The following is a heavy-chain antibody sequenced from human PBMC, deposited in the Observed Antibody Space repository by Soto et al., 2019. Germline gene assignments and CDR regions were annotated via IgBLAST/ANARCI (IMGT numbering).Heavy chain of an antibody. CDR2: VNPKSGNA. CDR3: ARVPMIAAPPDS. D-gene: IGHD6-6*01. V-gene: IGHV1-8*02. J-gene: IGHJ4*02. CDR1: GYNFIDYD. Sequence: QVHLGQSGAEVKKPGASVKVSCKASGYNFIDYDINWVRQAPGQGLEWVGWVNPKSGNAGYAQKFLGRVTMTRDTSIDTAYLELTRLTSEDTAVYFCARVPMIAAPPDSWGQGTLVTVSS.